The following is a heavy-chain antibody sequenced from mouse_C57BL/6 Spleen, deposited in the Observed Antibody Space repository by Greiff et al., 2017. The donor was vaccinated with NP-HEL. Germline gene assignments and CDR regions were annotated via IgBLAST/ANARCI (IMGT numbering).Heavy chain of an antibody. CDR2: IWRGGST. CDR1: GFSLTSYG. D-gene: IGHD1-1*01. J-gene: IGHJ2*01. CDR3: AKNEDYGSSLDY. Sequence: VMLVESGPGLVQPSQSLSITCTVSGFSLTSYGVHWVRQSPGKGLEWLGVIWRGGSTDYNAAFMSRLSITKDNSKSQVFFKMNSLQADDTAIYYCAKNEDYGSSLDYWGQGTTLTVSS. V-gene: IGHV2-5*01.